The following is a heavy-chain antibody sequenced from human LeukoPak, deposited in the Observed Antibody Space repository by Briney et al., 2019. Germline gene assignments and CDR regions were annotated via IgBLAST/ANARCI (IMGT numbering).Heavy chain of an antibody. CDR2: INPNSGGT. CDR1: GYTFTGYY. J-gene: IGHJ5*02. Sequence: ASVKVSCKASGYTFTGYYMHWVRRAPGQGLEWMGWINPNSGGTNYAQKFQGRVTMTRDTSISTAYMELSRLRSDDTAVYYCARDVGGYCSSTSCYTQGGWFDPWGQGTLVTVSS. D-gene: IGHD2-2*01. V-gene: IGHV1-2*02. CDR3: ARDVGGYCSSTSCYTQGGWFDP.